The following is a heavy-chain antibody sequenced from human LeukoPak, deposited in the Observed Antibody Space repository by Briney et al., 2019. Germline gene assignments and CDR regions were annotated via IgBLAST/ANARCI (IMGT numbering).Heavy chain of an antibody. CDR3: ARDGDYDFWSGYPAHFDY. D-gene: IGHD3-3*01. CDR1: GGTFSSYA. V-gene: IGHV1-69*04. Sequence: SVKVSCKASGGTFSSYAISWVRQAPGQGLEWIGRIIPILGIANYAQKFQGRVTITADKSTSTAYMELSSLRSEDTAVYYCARDGDYDFWSGYPAHFDYWGQGTLVTVSS. J-gene: IGHJ4*02. CDR2: IIPILGIA.